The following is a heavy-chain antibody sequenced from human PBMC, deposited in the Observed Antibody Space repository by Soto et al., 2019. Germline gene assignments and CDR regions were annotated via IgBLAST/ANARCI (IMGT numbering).Heavy chain of an antibody. CDR2: INHRGVT. CDR3: ARWYDVLTAEC. J-gene: IGHJ4*02. V-gene: IGHV4-34*01. D-gene: IGHD3-9*01. Sequence: QVQLQQWGAGLLKPSETLSLTCAVYGGSFSGYYWTWFRQSPGKGLEWIGEINHRGVTNYNPSLKSRVIISVDTSRNQFSLKLSSVTAADTAVYYCARWYDVLTAECWGPGTLVTVSS. CDR1: GGSFSGYY.